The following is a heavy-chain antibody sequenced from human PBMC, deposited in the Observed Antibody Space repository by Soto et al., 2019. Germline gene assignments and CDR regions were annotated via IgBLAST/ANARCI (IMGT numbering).Heavy chain of an antibody. D-gene: IGHD3-9*01. CDR3: ARGITIFPYFDY. Sequence: KPSETLSLTCAVSGGSISSGGYSWSWIRQPPGKGLEWIGYIYHSGSTCYNPSLKSRVTISVDRSKNQFSLKLSSVTAADTAVYYCARGITIFPYFDYWGQGTLVTVPQ. V-gene: IGHV4-30-2*01. J-gene: IGHJ4*02. CDR2: IYHSGST. CDR1: GGSISSGGYS.